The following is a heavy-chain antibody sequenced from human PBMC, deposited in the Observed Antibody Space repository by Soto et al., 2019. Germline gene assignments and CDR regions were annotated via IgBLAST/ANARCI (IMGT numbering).Heavy chain of an antibody. Sequence: EVQLVESGGGLVQPGESLKLSCAASGFTFSVSAMHWVRQASGKGLEWVGRVRSKGNNYATAYAESVRGRFTISRDDSKNTAYLQMNSLKTEDTAVYYCTRQDPVTAVENDALDFWDQGTMVTVSS. CDR1: GFTFSVSA. D-gene: IGHD2-21*02. CDR2: VRSKGNNYAT. J-gene: IGHJ3*01. V-gene: IGHV3-73*01. CDR3: TRQDPVTAVENDALDF.